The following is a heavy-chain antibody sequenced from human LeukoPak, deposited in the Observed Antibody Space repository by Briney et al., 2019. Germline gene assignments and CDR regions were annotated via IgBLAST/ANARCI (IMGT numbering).Heavy chain of an antibody. CDR2: ISGSGGST. D-gene: IGHD3-22*01. J-gene: IGHJ3*02. CDR1: GFTFSSYA. Sequence: GVSLRLSCAASGFTFSSYAMSWVRQAPGKGLEWVSVISGSGGSTYYADSVKGRFTISRDNSKNTLYLQMNSLRAEDTAVYYCAKDYYYDSSGYPGGAFDIWGQGTVVTVSS. CDR3: AKDYYYDSSGYPGGAFDI. V-gene: IGHV3-23*01.